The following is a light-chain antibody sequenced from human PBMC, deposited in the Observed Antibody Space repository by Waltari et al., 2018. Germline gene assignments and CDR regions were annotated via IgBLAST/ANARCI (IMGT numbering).Light chain of an antibody. CDR3: QQYYRTPPT. CDR2: WAS. Sequence: DIVMTQSPDSLAVSLGERATINCKSSQTVLYSSNNKNFLAWYQQKAGQPPKLLINWASTRECGVPDRLSGSGSWTDFTLTISSLQAEDVAVYYCQQYYRTPPTFGQGTKLEIK. J-gene: IGKJ2*01. V-gene: IGKV4-1*01. CDR1: QTVLYSSNNKNF.